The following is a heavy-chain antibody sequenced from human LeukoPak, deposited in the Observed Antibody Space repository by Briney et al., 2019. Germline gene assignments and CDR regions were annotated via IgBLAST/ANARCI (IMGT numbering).Heavy chain of an antibody. Sequence: GGSLRLSCGVSGLTFSSYAMGWVRQAPGKGLEWVSGISGSGGSTYYADSVRGRFTISRDNSKNTLYLQMNSLRAEDTAVYYCAKVGRADDYYFDYWGQGTLVTVSS. V-gene: IGHV3-23*01. D-gene: IGHD3-3*01. CDR3: AKVGRADDYYFDY. CDR1: GLTFSSYA. CDR2: ISGSGGST. J-gene: IGHJ4*02.